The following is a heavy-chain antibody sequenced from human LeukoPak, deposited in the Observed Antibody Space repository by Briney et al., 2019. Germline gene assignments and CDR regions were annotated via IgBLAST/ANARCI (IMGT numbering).Heavy chain of an antibody. CDR3: ARDRNLPRYYYYMDV. CDR1: GFTFSSYV. CDR2: ISYDGSNK. D-gene: IGHD1-14*01. J-gene: IGHJ6*03. Sequence: QPGRSLRLSCAASGFTFSSYVMHWVRQAPGKGLEWVAVISYDGSNKYYADSVKGRFTISRDDSKNTLYLQMNSLRAEDTAVYYCARDRNLPRYYYYMDVWGKGTTVTVSS. V-gene: IGHV3-30*01.